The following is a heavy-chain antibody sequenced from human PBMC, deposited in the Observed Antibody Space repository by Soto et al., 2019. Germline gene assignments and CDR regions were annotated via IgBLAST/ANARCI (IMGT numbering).Heavy chain of an antibody. CDR2: IYRTGST. Sequence: PSETLSLTCAVSGGSFTSNNWWTWVRQPPGQGLEWIGEIYRTGSTNYNPSLKSRVTISLDKSENQFSLKLSSVTAADTAVYYCAREVSGYSSGSPYGMDVWGQGTTVTVSS. D-gene: IGHD6-19*01. CDR3: AREVSGYSSGSPYGMDV. J-gene: IGHJ6*02. V-gene: IGHV4-4*02. CDR1: GGSFTSNNW.